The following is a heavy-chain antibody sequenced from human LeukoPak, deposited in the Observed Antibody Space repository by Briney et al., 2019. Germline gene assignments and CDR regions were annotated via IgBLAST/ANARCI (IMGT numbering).Heavy chain of an antibody. CDR2: IYYSGST. CDR1: GGSISSSSYY. CDR3: ARGFRYGSGSHWPYYYYYMDV. J-gene: IGHJ6*03. Sequence: PSETLSLTCTVSGGSISSSSYYCGCIRQPPGKGLEWIGSIYYSGSTYYNPSLKSRVTISVDTSKNQFSLKLSSVTAADTAVYYCARGFRYGSGSHWPYYYYYMDVWGKGTTVTVSS. V-gene: IGHV4-39*07. D-gene: IGHD3-10*01.